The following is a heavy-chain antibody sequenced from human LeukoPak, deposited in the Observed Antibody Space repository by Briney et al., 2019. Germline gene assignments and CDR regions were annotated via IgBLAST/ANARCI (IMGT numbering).Heavy chain of an antibody. CDR1: GFTFSSYA. V-gene: IGHV3-30-3*01. D-gene: IGHD3-3*01. J-gene: IGHJ5*02. CDR2: ISYDGSNK. CDR3: ARDQKAYYDFWSGYSQYNWFDP. Sequence: GGSLRLSCGASGFTFSSYAMHWVRQAPGKGLEWVAVISYDGSNKYYADSVKGRFTISRDNSKNTLYLQMNSLRAEDTAVCYCARDQKAYYDFWSGYSQYNWFDPWGQGTLVTVSS.